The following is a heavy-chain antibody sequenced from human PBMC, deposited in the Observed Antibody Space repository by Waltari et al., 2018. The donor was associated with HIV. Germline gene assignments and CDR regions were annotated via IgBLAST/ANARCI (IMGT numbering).Heavy chain of an antibody. CDR2: ISYGGSNK. CDR3: ARGCNGWLPDGY. CDR1: GFTFSRYA. J-gene: IGHJ4*02. D-gene: IGHD2-2*03. V-gene: IGHV3-30-3*01. Sequence: QVQLVESGGGVVQPGRSLRLSCAASGFTFSRYAIHWVRQAPGKGLEWVEVISYGGSNKYDADSVKGRLTSSRDNSKNTLYLQMNSLRTEDTAVYYCARGCNGWLPDGYWGQGTLVTVSS.